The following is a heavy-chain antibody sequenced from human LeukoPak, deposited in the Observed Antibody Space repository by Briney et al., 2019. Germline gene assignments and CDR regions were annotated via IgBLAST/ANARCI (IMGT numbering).Heavy chain of an antibody. CDR3: ASSLGDSSGPFGY. D-gene: IGHD3-22*01. CDR2: IIPIFGTA. V-gene: IGHV1-69*01. CDR1: VRTVSIYA. J-gene: IGHJ4*02. Sequence: SVTVSYTPSVRTVSIYAISWVRQAPGQGLEWMGGIIPIFGTANYAQKFQGRVTITADESTSTASMELSRLRSEDTAVYYCASSLGDSSGPFGYWGQGTLVTVSS.